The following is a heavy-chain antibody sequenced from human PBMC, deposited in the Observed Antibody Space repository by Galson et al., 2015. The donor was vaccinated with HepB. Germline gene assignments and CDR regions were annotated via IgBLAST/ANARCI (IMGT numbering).Heavy chain of an antibody. CDR2: ISSSSSTI. V-gene: IGHV3-48*01. Sequence: SLRLSCAASGFTFSSYSMNWVRQAPGKGLEWVSYISSSSSTIYYADSVKGRFTISRDNAKNSLYLQMNSLRAEDTAVYYCARDCLDWLPSRSVGMDVWGQGTTVTVSS. CDR3: ARDCLDWLPSRSVGMDV. D-gene: IGHD3-9*01. J-gene: IGHJ6*02. CDR1: GFTFSSYS.